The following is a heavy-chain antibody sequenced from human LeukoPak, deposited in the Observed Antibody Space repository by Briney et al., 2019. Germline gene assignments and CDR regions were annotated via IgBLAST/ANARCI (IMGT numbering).Heavy chain of an antibody. J-gene: IGHJ4*02. Sequence: NPGGSLRLSCAASGFTFSRNSMNWVRQSPGKGLEWVSSMSSSRTYIYYADSVKGRFTISRDNAKNSLYLQMNSLRAEDTALYYCARETGFGELAGWGQGTLVTVSS. CDR2: MSSSRTYI. V-gene: IGHV3-21*01. CDR3: ARETGFGELAG. CDR1: GFTFSRNS. D-gene: IGHD3-10*01.